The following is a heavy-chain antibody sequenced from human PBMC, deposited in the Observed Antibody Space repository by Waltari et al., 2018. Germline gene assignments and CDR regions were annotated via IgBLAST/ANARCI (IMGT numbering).Heavy chain of an antibody. J-gene: IGHJ5*02. CDR3: ARTAPPYSNAAYGGWSDP. D-gene: IGHD4-4*01. CDR2: IYHSGIT. CDR1: PASIRTFY. V-gene: IGHV4-59*08. Sequence: QVQLQESGPGLVKPSETLSLTRTVSPASIRTFYWSCTRLPPGKGLEWIGYIYHSGITSYNPSLKSRVTIGVDTSKNQFSLKMRSVTAADTAVYYCARTAPPYSNAAYGGWSDPWGQGTLVTVSS.